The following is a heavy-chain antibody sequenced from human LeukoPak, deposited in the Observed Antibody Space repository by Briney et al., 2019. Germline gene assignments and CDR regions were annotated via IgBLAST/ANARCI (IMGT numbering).Heavy chain of an antibody. J-gene: IGHJ4*02. Sequence: PGGSLRLSCVPSAFSFSSHGMHWVRQAPGKGLEWVAVISTDANREYYACSVEGRFTTSRDNSKNTLYLQMNSLRAEDTAVYYCAKAQGYDFWSGYSLVDYWGQGTLVTVSS. D-gene: IGHD3-3*01. V-gene: IGHV3-30*18. CDR2: ISTDANRE. CDR3: AKAQGYDFWSGYSLVDY. CDR1: AFSFSSHG.